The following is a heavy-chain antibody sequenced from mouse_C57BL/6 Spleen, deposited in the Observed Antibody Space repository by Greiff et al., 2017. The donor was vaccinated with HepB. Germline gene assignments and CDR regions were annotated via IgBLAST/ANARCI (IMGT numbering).Heavy chain of an antibody. Sequence: VQLKQSGPELVKPGASVKISCKASGYTFTDYYMNWVKQSHGKSLEWIGDINPNNGGTSYNQKFKGKATLTVDKSSSTAYMELRSLTSEDSAVYYCASYYSNYVGYFDVWGTGTTVTVSS. CDR1: GYTFTDYY. D-gene: IGHD2-5*01. V-gene: IGHV1-26*01. CDR3: ASYYSNYVGYFDV. CDR2: INPNNGGT. J-gene: IGHJ1*03.